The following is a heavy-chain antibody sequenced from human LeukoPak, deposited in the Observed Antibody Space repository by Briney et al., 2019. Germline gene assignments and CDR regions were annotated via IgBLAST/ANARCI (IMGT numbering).Heavy chain of an antibody. V-gene: IGHV3-23*01. CDR2: ISGSDGST. J-gene: IGHJ4*02. Sequence: GGSLRLSCAASGFTFSSYAMTWVRQAPEKGLEWASAISGSDGSTYYADSVKGRFTISRDDSQNTLYLQMNSLSAEDTAVYYCAKVETSGGANCYALDYWGQGTLVTVSS. D-gene: IGHD2-2*01. CDR3: AKVETSGGANCYALDY. CDR1: GFTFSSYA.